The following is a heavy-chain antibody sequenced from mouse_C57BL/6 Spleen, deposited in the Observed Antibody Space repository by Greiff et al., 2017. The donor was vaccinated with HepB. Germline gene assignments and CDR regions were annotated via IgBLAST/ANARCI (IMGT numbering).Heavy chain of an antibody. J-gene: IGHJ3*01. CDR1: GYTFTSYW. D-gene: IGHD2-1*01. V-gene: IGHV1-52*01. CDR2: IDPSDSET. CDR3: ARFYYGKGAWFAY. Sequence: VKLQQPGAELVRPGSSVKLSCKASGYTFTSYWMHWVKQRPIQGLEWIGNIDPSDSETHYNQKFKDKATLTVDKSSSTAYMQLSSLTSEDSAVYYCARFYYGKGAWFAYWGQGTLVTVSA.